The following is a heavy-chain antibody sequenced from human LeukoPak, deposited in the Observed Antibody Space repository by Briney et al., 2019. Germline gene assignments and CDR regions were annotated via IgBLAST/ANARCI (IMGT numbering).Heavy chain of an antibody. CDR3: ARYDFWSGPYFDY. Sequence: PSETLSLICAVYNGSFSGYYWSWIRQPPGKGLEWIGEINHSKSTNYNPSLKSRVAISVDTSKNQFSLRLSSVTAADTAVYYCARYDFWSGPYFDYWGQGTLVTVSS. CDR1: NGSFSGYY. D-gene: IGHD3-3*01. CDR2: INHSKST. J-gene: IGHJ4*02. V-gene: IGHV4-34*01.